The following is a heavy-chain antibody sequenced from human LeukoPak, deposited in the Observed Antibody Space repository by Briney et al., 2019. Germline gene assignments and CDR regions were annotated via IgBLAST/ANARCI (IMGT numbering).Heavy chain of an antibody. V-gene: IGHV1-69*05. D-gene: IGHD3-3*01. Sequence: SVKVSCKASGGTFSSYAISWVRQAPGQGLEWMGGIIPIFGTANYAQKFQGRVTITTDESTSTAYMELSSLRSEDTAVYYCARASRFLEWLSHSPNWFDPWGQGTLVTVSS. J-gene: IGHJ5*02. CDR1: GGTFSSYA. CDR2: IIPIFGTA. CDR3: ARASRFLEWLSHSPNWFDP.